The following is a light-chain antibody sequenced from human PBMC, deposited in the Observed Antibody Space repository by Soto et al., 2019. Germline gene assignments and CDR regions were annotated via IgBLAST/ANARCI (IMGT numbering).Light chain of an antibody. V-gene: IGKV3-11*01. Sequence: EIVLTQSPATLSLSPGERATLSCRTSQSVSSYFAWYQQKPGRAPRLLIYDASNRATGIPARFIGSGSGTNFTLTISSLDLEDFAVYYCQQRSNWPITFGQGTRLEIK. J-gene: IGKJ5*01. CDR3: QQRSNWPIT. CDR1: QSVSSY. CDR2: DAS.